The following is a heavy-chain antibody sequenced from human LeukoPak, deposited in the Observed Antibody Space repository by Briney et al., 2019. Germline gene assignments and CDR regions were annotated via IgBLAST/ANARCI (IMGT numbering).Heavy chain of an antibody. V-gene: IGHV1-18*01. CDR3: ARYFYSSSWYGEASRFDP. Sequence: ASVKVSCKASGYTFTSYGISWVRQAPGQGLEWMGWISAYNGNTNYAQKLQGRVTMTTDTSTSTAYMELRSLRSDDTAVYYCARYFYSSSWYGEASRFDPWGQGTLVTVSS. CDR2: ISAYNGNT. CDR1: GYTFTSYG. J-gene: IGHJ5*02. D-gene: IGHD6-13*01.